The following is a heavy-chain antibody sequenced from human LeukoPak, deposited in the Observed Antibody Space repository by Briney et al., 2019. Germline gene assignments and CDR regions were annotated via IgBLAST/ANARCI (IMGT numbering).Heavy chain of an antibody. CDR1: GFTFSSYA. V-gene: IGHV3-30-3*01. CDR2: ISYDGSNK. Sequence: PGGSLRLSCAASGFTFSSYAMHWVRQAPGKGLEWVAVISYDGSNKYYADSVKGRFTISRDNSKNTLYLQMNSLRAEDTAVYYCATLGWGVVVVAATHPYWGQGTLVTVSS. CDR3: ATLGWGVVVVAATHPY. J-gene: IGHJ4*02. D-gene: IGHD2-15*01.